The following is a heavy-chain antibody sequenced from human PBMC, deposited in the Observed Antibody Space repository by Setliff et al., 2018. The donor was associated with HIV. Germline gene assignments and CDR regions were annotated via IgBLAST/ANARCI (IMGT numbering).Heavy chain of an antibody. CDR3: TSSPAWRSDFGLHTFDY. CDR1: GDSIARRNYH. CDR2: LFYTGST. V-gene: IGHV4-39*07. J-gene: IGHJ4*02. D-gene: IGHD2-2*01. Sequence: NPSETLSLTCAVSGDSIARRNYHWDWVRQPPGKGLEWIGSLFYTGSTSCNPSLKSRVTISGDTSKNQFFLNLTSVTAADTAVYCCTSSPAWRSDFGLHTFDYWGQGTLVTVSS.